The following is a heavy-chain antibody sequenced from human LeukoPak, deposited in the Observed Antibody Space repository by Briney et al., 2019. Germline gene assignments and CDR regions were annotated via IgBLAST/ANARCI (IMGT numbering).Heavy chain of an antibody. Sequence: ASVTVSCKASGYTFTSYGISWVRQAPGQGLEWMGWISAYNGITNYAQKLQGGVTMTTDTSTSTAYMELRSLRSDDTAVYYCARTDPKATRSYWYFDLWGRGTLVTVSS. CDR1: GYTFTSYG. CDR3: ARTDPKATRSYWYFDL. J-gene: IGHJ2*01. V-gene: IGHV1-18*01. CDR2: ISAYNGIT. D-gene: IGHD1-26*01.